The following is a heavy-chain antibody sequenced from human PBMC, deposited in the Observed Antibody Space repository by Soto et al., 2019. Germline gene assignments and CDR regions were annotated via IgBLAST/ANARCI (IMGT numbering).Heavy chain of an antibody. CDR2: INPNSGGT. D-gene: IGHD2-8*01. Sequence: GSVKVSCKASGYTFTGYYMHWVRQAPGQGLEWMGWINPNSGGTNYAQKFQGRVTMTRDTSISTAYMELSRLRSDDTAVYYCARGKYCTNGVCYTAYYYYGMDVWGQGTTVTVSS. V-gene: IGHV1-2*02. CDR1: GYTFTGYY. CDR3: ARGKYCTNGVCYTAYYYYGMDV. J-gene: IGHJ6*02.